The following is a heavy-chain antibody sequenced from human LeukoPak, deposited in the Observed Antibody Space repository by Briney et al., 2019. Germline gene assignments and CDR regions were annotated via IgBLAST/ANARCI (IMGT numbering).Heavy chain of an antibody. CDR2: IYYSGST. D-gene: IGHD3-22*01. J-gene: IGHJ4*02. Sequence: SETLSLTCTVYGGSISSYYWSWIRQPPGKGLEWIGYIYYSGSTKYNPSLKSRVTISVDTSKNQFSLKLSSVTAADTAVYYCARENYYDSSGYYWLPDSYYFDYWGQGTLVTVSS. V-gene: IGHV4-59*12. CDR1: GGSISSYY. CDR3: ARENYYDSSGYYWLPDSYYFDY.